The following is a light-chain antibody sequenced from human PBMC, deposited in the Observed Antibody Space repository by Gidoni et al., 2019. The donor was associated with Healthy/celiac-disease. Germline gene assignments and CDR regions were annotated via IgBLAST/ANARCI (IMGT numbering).Light chain of an antibody. CDR3: QQRSNWLT. CDR2: DAS. V-gene: IGKV3-11*01. CDR1: QSVSSY. J-gene: IGKJ4*01. Sequence: EIVLTQSPATLSLSPGERATLSCRASQSVSSYLAWYQQKPGQAPRLLIYDASNRATGIPARFSGSGSGTDFTLTISSLEPEDFAVYYCQQRSNWLTLXXXTKVEIK.